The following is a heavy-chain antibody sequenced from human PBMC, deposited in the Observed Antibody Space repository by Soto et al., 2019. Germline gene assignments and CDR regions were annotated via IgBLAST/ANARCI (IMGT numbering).Heavy chain of an antibody. Sequence: SETLSLTCTVSGGSISSYYWSWIRQPPGKGLEWIGYIYYSGSTNYNPSLKSRVTISVDTSKNQFSLKLSSVTAADTAVYYCAREYSSSSVNWFDPWGQGTLVTVSS. CDR2: IYYSGST. CDR3: AREYSSSSVNWFDP. D-gene: IGHD6-6*01. J-gene: IGHJ5*02. V-gene: IGHV4-59*01. CDR1: GGSISSYY.